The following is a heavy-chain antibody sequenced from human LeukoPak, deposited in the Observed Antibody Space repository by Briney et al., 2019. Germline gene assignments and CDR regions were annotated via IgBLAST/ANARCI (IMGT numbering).Heavy chain of an antibody. CDR3: ARDRRLASFDY. V-gene: IGHV3-23*01. J-gene: IGHJ4*02. CDR2: ITGRGENT. CDR1: GFTFSSYS. Sequence: GGSLRLSCAASGFTFSSYSMNWVRQAPGKGLEWVSGITGRGENTYYADSVKGRFTISRDNSKNTLYLQMNSLRAEDAAIYYCARDRRLASFDYGGQGTLVTVSS. D-gene: IGHD6-25*01.